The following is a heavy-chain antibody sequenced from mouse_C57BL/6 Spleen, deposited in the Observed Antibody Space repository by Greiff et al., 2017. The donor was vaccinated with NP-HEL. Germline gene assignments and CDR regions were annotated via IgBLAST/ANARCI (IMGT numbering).Heavy chain of an antibody. J-gene: IGHJ2*01. V-gene: IGHV1-80*01. D-gene: IGHD1-1*01. CDR3: AWASITTVYFDY. CDR1: GYAFSSYW. Sequence: VQLQQSGAELVKPGASVKISCKASGYAFSSYWMNWVKQRPGKGLEWIGQIYPGDGDTNYNGKFKGKATLTADKSSSTAYMQLSSLTSEDSAVYFCAWASITTVYFDYWGQGTTLTVSS. CDR2: IYPGDGDT.